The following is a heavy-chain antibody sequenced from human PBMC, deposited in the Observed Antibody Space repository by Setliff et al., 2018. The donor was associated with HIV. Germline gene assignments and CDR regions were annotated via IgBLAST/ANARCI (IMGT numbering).Heavy chain of an antibody. CDR3: ARDGAHCGGDCPYYYYYGMDV. J-gene: IGHJ6*02. V-gene: IGHV1-69*05. Sequence: SVKVSCKTSGDTLSIHPISWVRQAPGQGPEWMGGIIPMYGVANYAQKFQGRVTITTDESTSTAYMELSRLRSDDTAVYYCARDGAHCGGDCPYYYYYGMDVWGQGTTVTVSS. CDR1: GDTLSIHP. D-gene: IGHD2-21*02. CDR2: IIPMYGVA.